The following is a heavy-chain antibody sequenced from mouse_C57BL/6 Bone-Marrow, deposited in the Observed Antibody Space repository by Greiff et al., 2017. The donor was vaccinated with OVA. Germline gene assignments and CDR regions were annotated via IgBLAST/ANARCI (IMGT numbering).Heavy chain of an antibody. Sequence: QVQLQQSGAELVKPGASVKMSCKASGYTFTSYWITWVKQRPGQGLEWIGDIYPGSGSTNYNAKFKSKATLTVDTSSSTAYMQLSSLTSEDSAVYYCARSRNYYGSSYGYFDVWGTGTTVTVSS. V-gene: IGHV1-55*01. J-gene: IGHJ1*03. CDR2: IYPGSGST. CDR1: GYTFTSYW. D-gene: IGHD1-1*01. CDR3: ARSRNYYGSSYGYFDV.